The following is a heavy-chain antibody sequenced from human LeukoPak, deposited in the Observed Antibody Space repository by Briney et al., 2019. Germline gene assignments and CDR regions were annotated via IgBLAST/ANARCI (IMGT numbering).Heavy chain of an antibody. J-gene: IGHJ4*02. CDR1: GFTFSNYW. CDR2: IDSDGSST. D-gene: IGHD6-13*01. V-gene: IGHV3-74*01. CDR3: ARVPVSSPWPDF. Sequence: GGSLRLSCAASGFTFSNYWMHWVRQAPGKGLVWLSRIDSDGSSTIYADSAKGRFTISRDNAKNTLYLQMNSLRVEDTAVYYCARVPVSSPWPDFWGQGTLVTVSS.